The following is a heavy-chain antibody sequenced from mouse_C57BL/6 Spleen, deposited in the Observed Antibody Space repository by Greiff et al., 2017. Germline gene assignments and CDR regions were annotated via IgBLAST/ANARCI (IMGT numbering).Heavy chain of an antibody. Sequence: VQLKQSVAELVRPGASVKLSCTASGFNIKNTYMHWVKQRPEQGLEWIGRIDPANGNTKYAPKFQGKATITADTSSNPAYLQLSSLTSEDAAIYYCARSRGSSGYGAMDYWGQGTSVTVSS. CDR1: GFNIKNTY. D-gene: IGHD3-2*02. V-gene: IGHV14-3*01. J-gene: IGHJ4*01. CDR3: ARSRGSSGYGAMDY. CDR2: IDPANGNT.